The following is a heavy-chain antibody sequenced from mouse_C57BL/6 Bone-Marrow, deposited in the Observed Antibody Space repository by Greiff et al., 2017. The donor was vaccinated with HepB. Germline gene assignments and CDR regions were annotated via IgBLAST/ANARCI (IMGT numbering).Heavy chain of an antibody. CDR2: INPNYGTT. CDR1: GYSFTDYN. D-gene: IGHD2-2*01. V-gene: IGHV1-39*01. CDR3: AKESTMVTTGFAY. J-gene: IGHJ3*01. Sequence: LQESGPELVKPGASVKISCKASGYSFTDYNMNWVKQSNGKSLEWIGVINPNYGTTSYNQKFKGKATLTVDQSSSTAYMQLNSLTSEDSAVYYCAKESTMVTTGFAYWGQGTLVTVSA.